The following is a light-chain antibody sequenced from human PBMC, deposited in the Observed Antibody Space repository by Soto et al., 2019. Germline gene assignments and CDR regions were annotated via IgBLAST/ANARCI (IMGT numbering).Light chain of an antibody. CDR3: LQYDDWPFT. Sequence: EIVMMQSPGTRVVYPGERATLSCRASQSVRSKLAWYKQKPGQAPRVLIYEASTRATGIPASFSGSGSGTEFTLTISSLQSEDFAVYYCLQYDDWPFTFGPGTKVDSK. CDR2: EAS. CDR1: QSVRSK. J-gene: IGKJ3*01. V-gene: IGKV3D-15*01.